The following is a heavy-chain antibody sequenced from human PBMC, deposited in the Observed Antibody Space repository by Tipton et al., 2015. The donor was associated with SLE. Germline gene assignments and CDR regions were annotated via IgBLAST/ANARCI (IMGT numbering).Heavy chain of an antibody. J-gene: IGHJ4*02. D-gene: IGHD3-16*01. Sequence: GSLRLSCAVYGGSFSGHYWSWIRQPPGKGLGWIWEINQSGSTNYNPSLKSRLIMSVDASKDQFSLKLSSVSAADAAIYYCAGAVGTAAGLGVYWSQGTLVTVSS. V-gene: IGHV4-34*01. CDR1: GGSFSGHY. CDR2: INQSGST. CDR3: AGAVGTAAGLGVY.